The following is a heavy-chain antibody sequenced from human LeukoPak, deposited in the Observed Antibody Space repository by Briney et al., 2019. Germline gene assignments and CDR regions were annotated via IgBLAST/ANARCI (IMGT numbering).Heavy chain of an antibody. CDR1: GGSVSDYY. CDR3: ASRKLGNDY. V-gene: IGHV4-59*02. J-gene: IGHJ4*02. CDR2: IYYTGST. D-gene: IGHD7-27*01. Sequence: SKTLSLTCTISGGSVSDYYWSWIRQSPGKGLEWIGYIYYTGSTTYNPSLKSRVTISADTSKNQFSLKLSSVTAADTAVYYCASRKLGNDYWGQGTLVTVSS.